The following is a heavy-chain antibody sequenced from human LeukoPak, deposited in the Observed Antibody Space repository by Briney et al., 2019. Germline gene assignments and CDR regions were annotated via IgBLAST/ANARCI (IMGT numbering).Heavy chain of an antibody. Sequence: GRSLRLSCAASGFTFSSYGMHWVRQAPGKGLEWVSSISSSSSYIYYADSVKGRFTISRDNAKNSLYLQMNSLRAEDTAVYYCARGSVVRAPFDYWGQGTLVTVSS. J-gene: IGHJ4*02. V-gene: IGHV3-21*01. CDR2: ISSSSSYI. CDR3: ARGSVVRAPFDY. CDR1: GFTFSSYG. D-gene: IGHD2-15*01.